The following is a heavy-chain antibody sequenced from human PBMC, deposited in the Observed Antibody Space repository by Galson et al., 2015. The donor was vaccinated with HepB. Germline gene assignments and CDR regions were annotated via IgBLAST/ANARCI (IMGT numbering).Heavy chain of an antibody. V-gene: IGHV3-30*18. J-gene: IGHJ6*02. CDR3: AKDHPLEGYFDWGGETNYGMDV. D-gene: IGHD3-9*01. CDR1: GFTFSSYG. Sequence: SLRLSCAASGFTFSSYGMHWVRQAPGKGLEWVAVISYDGSNKYYADSVKGRFTISRDNSKNTLYLQMNSLRAEDTAVYYCAKDHPLEGYFDWGGETNYGMDVWGQGTTVTVSS. CDR2: ISYDGSNK.